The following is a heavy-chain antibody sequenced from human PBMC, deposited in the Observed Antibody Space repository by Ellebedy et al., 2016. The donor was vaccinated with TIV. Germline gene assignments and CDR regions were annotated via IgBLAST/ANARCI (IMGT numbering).Heavy chain of an antibody. CDR2: IIPILGMT. D-gene: IGHD1-14*01. Sequence: ASVKVSCKASGYTFTTYGISWVRQAPGQGLEWMGRIIPILGMTNYAQNFQSRVTITADRSTNTAYMELTSLRSEDTAVYFCARDVKDAQPGDYWGQGTLVTVSS. CDR3: ARDVKDAQPGDY. CDR1: GYTFTTYG. J-gene: IGHJ4*02. V-gene: IGHV1-69*04.